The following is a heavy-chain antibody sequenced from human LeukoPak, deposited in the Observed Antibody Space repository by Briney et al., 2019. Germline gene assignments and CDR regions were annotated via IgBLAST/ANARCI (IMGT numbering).Heavy chain of an antibody. Sequence: AETLSLTCTVSGASISSFHWTWIRQPAGKGREGLRPIYSSGSTIYHTSLKRRVAIPVDMTKNQLSLELGPVTAADPALYFLSRKDGDYWGQGTLVTVSS. CDR1: GASISSFH. J-gene: IGHJ4*02. V-gene: IGHV4-4*07. CDR2: IYSSGST. CDR3: SRKDGDY.